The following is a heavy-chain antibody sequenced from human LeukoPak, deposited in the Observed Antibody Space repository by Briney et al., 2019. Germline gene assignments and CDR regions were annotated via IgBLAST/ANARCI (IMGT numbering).Heavy chain of an antibody. CDR2: INPSGGST. J-gene: IGHJ5*02. CDR3: ARAPRACSGGSCYSGGNWFDP. CDR1: GYTFTSYY. D-gene: IGHD2-15*01. V-gene: IGHV1-46*01. Sequence: EASVTVSCKASGYTFTSYYMHWVRQAPGQGLEWMGIINPSGGSTSYAQKFQGRVTMTGDTSTSTVYMELSSLRSEDTAVYYCARAPRACSGGSCYSGGNWFDPWGQGTLVTVSS.